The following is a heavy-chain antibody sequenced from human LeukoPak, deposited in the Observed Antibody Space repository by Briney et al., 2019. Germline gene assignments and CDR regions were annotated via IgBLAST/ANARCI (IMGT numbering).Heavy chain of an antibody. Sequence: GGSLRLSCSASGFSFSDYDMNWVRQAPGKGLEWVSAISGRSSHIYYGESVQGRFTISRDNAKNSLYLQMDSLGVEDTAVYYCGRAFPPLRTSSAGDLWGQGTLVIVSS. J-gene: IGHJ1*01. D-gene: IGHD3-16*01. V-gene: IGHV3-21*01. CDR3: GRAFPPLRTSSAGDL. CDR1: GFSFSDYD. CDR2: ISGRSSHI.